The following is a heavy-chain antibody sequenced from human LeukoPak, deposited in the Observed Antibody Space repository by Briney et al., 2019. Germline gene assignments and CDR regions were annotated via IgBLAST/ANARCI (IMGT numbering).Heavy chain of an antibody. D-gene: IGHD2-15*01. CDR3: ARESLGYCSGSTCYYFFMDF. CDR2: ISGSSSTI. V-gene: IGHV3-48*04. Sequence: GGSLRLSCATSGFTFSSYSMNWVRQAPGKGLEWLSYISGSSSTIYYADSVKGRFTISRDNAKNSLYLQMNSLRAEDTAVYFCARESLGYCSGSTCYYFFMDFWGKGTTVTVSS. CDR1: GFTFSSYS. J-gene: IGHJ6*03.